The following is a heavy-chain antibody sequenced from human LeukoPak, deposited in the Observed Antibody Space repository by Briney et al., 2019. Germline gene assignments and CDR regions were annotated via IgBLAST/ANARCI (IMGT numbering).Heavy chain of an antibody. CDR2: ISGSGGST. D-gene: IGHD6-13*01. CDR3: ARGSYSSSWKTFDY. J-gene: IGHJ4*02. Sequence: GGSLRLSCAASGFTFSSYAMSWVRQAPGKGLEWVSAISGSGGSTYYADSVKGRFTISRDDSKNTLYLQMNSLRADDTAMYYCARGSYSSSWKTFDYWGQGTLVTVSS. CDR1: GFTFSSYA. V-gene: IGHV3-23*01.